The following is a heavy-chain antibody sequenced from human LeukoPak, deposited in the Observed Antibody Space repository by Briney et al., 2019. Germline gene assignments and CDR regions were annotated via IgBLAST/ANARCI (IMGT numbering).Heavy chain of an antibody. Sequence: PGRSLRLSCAASGFTFSIYGMHWVRQARGKGREWLAVIRYYGSNKYYADSVKGRFTISRENSKTTLYLQMNSLRAEDTAVYYCARESVLLWFGEVERGYYFDYWGQGTLVTVSS. J-gene: IGHJ4*02. CDR1: GFTFSIYG. V-gene: IGHV3-33*01. D-gene: IGHD3-10*01. CDR3: ARESVLLWFGEVERGYYFDY. CDR2: IRYYGSNK.